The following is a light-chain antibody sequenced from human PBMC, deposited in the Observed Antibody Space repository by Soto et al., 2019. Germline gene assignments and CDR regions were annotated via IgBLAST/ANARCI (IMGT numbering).Light chain of an antibody. V-gene: IGKV3-15*01. Sequence: EIVMTQSPATLSVSPGERATLSCRASQSVSSNLAWYQQRPGQAPRLLISDESTSATGIPARFSGSGSGTDFTLTISSLQSEDSAVYYCHQYNKWPPLTFGGGTKVEI. J-gene: IGKJ4*01. CDR2: DES. CDR1: QSVSSN. CDR3: HQYNKWPPLT.